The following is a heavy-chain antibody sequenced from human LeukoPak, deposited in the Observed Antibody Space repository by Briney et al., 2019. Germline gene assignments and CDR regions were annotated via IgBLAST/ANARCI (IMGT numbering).Heavy chain of an antibody. J-gene: IGHJ5*02. V-gene: IGHV4-59*01. Sequence: SETLSLTCTVSGGSISSYYWSWIRQPPGKGLEWIGYIYYSGSTNYNPSLKSRVTISVDTSKNQFSLKPSSVTAADTAVYYCARVGRTTVTTWWFDPWGQGTLVTVSS. CDR1: GGSISSYY. D-gene: IGHD4-17*01. CDR2: IYYSGST. CDR3: ARVGRTTVTTWWFDP.